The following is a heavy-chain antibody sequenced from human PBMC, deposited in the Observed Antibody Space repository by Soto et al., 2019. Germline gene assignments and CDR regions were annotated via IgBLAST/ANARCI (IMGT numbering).Heavy chain of an antibody. V-gene: IGHV4-59*08. J-gene: IGHJ4*02. CDR2: VYNSGST. Sequence: PSETLSLTCTVSGGSITSYNWNCLRQPPGKALEWIGYVYNSGSTNYNPSLKSRVTISVDTSKNQFSLKLSSVTAADTAVYYCARRYGPGFDYWGQGILVTVSS. CDR1: GGSITSYN. D-gene: IGHD4-17*01. CDR3: ARRYGPGFDY.